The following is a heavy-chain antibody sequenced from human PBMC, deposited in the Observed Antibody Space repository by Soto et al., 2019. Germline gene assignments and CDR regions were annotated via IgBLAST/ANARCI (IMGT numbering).Heavy chain of an antibody. CDR2: IDPSDSYT. CDR1: GYSFTSYW. V-gene: IGHV5-10-1*01. D-gene: IGHD1-26*01. CDR3: ARKGGSYNIGDDP. J-gene: IGHJ5*02. Sequence: PGESLKISCNGSGYSFTSYWISWVRQMPGKGLEWMGRIDPSDSYTNYSPSFQGHVTISADKSISTAYLQWSSLKASDTAMYYCARKGGSYNIGDDPWGQGTLVTVSS.